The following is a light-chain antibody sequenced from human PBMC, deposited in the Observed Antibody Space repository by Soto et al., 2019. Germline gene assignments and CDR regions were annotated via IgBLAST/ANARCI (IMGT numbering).Light chain of an antibody. CDR1: QSVNSSY. Sequence: EIVMTQSPATLSVSPGESATLSCRASQSVNSSYLAWYQHKPGQAPRLLIYGASTRATGIPDRFSGSGSGTDFTLTIARLEPGDFAVYYCQQYGNSPQTFGQGTKVDIK. V-gene: IGKV3-20*01. CDR3: QQYGNSPQT. J-gene: IGKJ1*01. CDR2: GAS.